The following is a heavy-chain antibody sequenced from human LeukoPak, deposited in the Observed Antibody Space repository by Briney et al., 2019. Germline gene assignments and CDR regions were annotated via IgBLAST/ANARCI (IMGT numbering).Heavy chain of an antibody. V-gene: IGHV3-64*01. CDR1: GFTFGIYA. CDR3: AREATTKTGRVYYFDY. CDR2: ISSNGYST. Sequence: GGSLRLSCEASGFTFGIYAMHWVRQAPGKGLEYISGISSNGYSTYYASSVKGRFTISRDNSKNTLYLQMGSLRDEDMAVFYCAREATTKTGRVYYFDYWGQGTLVTVSS. D-gene: IGHD3-16*01. J-gene: IGHJ4*02.